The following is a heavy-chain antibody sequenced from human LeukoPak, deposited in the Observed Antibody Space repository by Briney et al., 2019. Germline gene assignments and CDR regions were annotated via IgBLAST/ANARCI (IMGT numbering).Heavy chain of an antibody. J-gene: IGHJ4*02. D-gene: IGHD2-15*01. CDR1: GFTFSSYG. V-gene: IGHV3-30*18. Sequence: GGSLRLSCAASGFTFSSYGMHWVRQAPGKGLEWVAVISYDGSNKYYADSVKGRFTISRDNSKNTLYLQMNSLRAEDTAVYYCAKDHTIYCSGGSCYPFDYWGQGTLVTVSS. CDR3: AKDHTIYCSGGSCYPFDY. CDR2: ISYDGSNK.